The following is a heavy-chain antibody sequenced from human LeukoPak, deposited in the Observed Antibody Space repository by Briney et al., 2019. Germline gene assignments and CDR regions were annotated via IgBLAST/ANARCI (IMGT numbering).Heavy chain of an antibody. CDR2: INDSGST. Sequence: TSETLSLTCAVYGGSFSGYYWSWVRQTPGKGLEWIGEINDSGSTHNNPSLESRVTISVDTSNNQFSLRLSSVTAADTAVYYCASSPSQLVPFDYWGQGILVTGSS. J-gene: IGHJ4*02. CDR1: GGSFSGYY. V-gene: IGHV4-34*01. D-gene: IGHD6-6*01. CDR3: ASSPSQLVPFDY.